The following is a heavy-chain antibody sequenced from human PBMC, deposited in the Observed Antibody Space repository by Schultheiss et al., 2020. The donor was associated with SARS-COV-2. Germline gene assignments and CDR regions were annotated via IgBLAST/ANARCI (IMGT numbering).Heavy chain of an antibody. J-gene: IGHJ4*02. CDR1: GGTFTSYD. V-gene: IGHV1-69*13. D-gene: IGHD5-24*01. CDR2: IIPIFGTA. Sequence: SVKVSCKASGGTFTSYDINWVRQAPGQGLEWMGGIIPIFGTANYAQKFQGRVTITADESTSTAYMELSSLRSEDTAVYYCARGGNGYNYRGLEYWGQGTLVTVSS. CDR3: ARGGNGYNYRGLEY.